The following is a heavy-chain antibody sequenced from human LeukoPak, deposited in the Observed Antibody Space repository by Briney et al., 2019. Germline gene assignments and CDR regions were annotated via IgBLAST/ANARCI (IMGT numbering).Heavy chain of an antibody. CDR3: ARFLSLYGLDV. Sequence: GGSLRLSCAASALTVSTNYMSWLRQAPGKGLEWASVIYSDGTTNYADSVKGRFTISRDNSKNTLYLQMNSLRAEDTAMYYCARFLSLYGLDVWGQGTTVTVSS. V-gene: IGHV3-53*01. D-gene: IGHD3-3*01. J-gene: IGHJ6*02. CDR2: IYSDGTT. CDR1: ALTVSTNY.